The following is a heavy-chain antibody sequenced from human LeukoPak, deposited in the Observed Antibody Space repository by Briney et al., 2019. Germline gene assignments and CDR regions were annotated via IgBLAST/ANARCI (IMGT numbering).Heavy chain of an antibody. Sequence: ASVKVSCKASGYTFTGYYMHWVRQAPGQGLEWMGWINPNSGGTNYAQKFQGWVTMTRDTSISTAYMELSRLRSDDTAVYYCARSEGAAAGTYYFDYWGQGTLVTVSS. V-gene: IGHV1-2*04. J-gene: IGHJ4*02. CDR1: GYTFTGYY. CDR3: ARSEGAAAGTYYFDY. D-gene: IGHD6-13*01. CDR2: INPNSGGT.